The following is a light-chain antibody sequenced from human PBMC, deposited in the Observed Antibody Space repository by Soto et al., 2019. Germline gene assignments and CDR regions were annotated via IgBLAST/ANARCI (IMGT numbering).Light chain of an antibody. Sequence: DIQMTQSPSSLSASVGDRVTITCRASQSISSYLNWYQHKPGKAPKLLIYAASSLQSGVPSRFSGSGSGTDFTLTISTLQPEDFATYYCHQTYSTPLTFGGGTKVDIK. CDR3: HQTYSTPLT. V-gene: IGKV1-39*01. CDR1: QSISSY. J-gene: IGKJ4*01. CDR2: AAS.